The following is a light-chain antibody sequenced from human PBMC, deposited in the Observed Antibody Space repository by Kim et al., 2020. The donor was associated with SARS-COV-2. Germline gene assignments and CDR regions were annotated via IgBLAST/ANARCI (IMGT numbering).Light chain of an antibody. CDR1: QGISSW. J-gene: IGKJ1*01. CDR3: QQYSDYPWT. Sequence: IQMTQSPSTLSASVGDRVTITCRASQGISSWLAWYQQKPGKAPNLLIYKASSLESGVPSRFSGSGYATEFTLTISSLQPDDFATYYCQQYSDYPWTFGQGTKVDIK. CDR2: KAS. V-gene: IGKV1-5*03.